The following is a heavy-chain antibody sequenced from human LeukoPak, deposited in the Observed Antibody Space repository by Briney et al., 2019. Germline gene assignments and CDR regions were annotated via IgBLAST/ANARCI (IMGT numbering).Heavy chain of an antibody. CDR3: ARGSTVTTLDDYWRFDP. CDR1: GYTFTGYY. Sequence: ASVKVSCKASGYTFTGYYMHWVRQAPGQGLEWMGWINPNSGGTSYAQKFQGRVTMTRDTSISTAYMELSRLRSDDTAVYYCARGSTVTTLDDYWRFDPWGQGTLVTVSS. D-gene: IGHD4-11*01. V-gene: IGHV1-2*02. CDR2: INPNSGGT. J-gene: IGHJ5*02.